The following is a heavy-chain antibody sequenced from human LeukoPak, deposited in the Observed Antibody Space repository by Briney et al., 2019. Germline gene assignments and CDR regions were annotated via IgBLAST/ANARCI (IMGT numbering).Heavy chain of an antibody. CDR2: ITATSGSV. Sequence: GGSLRLSCTGSNFSFGYYGMNWVRQTPGKGLEWLSYITATSGSVYYADSVKGRFTISRDNSKNSLYLQMDSLRAEDTAVYYCARGTVTTLVSWFDPWGQGTLVTVSS. J-gene: IGHJ5*02. V-gene: IGHV3-48*04. CDR1: NFSFGYYG. D-gene: IGHD4-11*01. CDR3: ARGTVTTLVSWFDP.